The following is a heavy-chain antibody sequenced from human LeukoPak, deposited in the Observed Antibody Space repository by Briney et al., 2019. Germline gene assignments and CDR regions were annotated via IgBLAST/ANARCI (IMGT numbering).Heavy chain of an antibody. CDR1: GSTFSNAW. CDR3: TTGESGSGQIAYGDYGAYFDY. D-gene: IGHD4-17*01. Sequence: GGSLRLSCAASGSTFSNAWMSWVRQAPGKGLEWVGRIKSKTDGGTTDYAAPVKGRFTISRDDSKNTLYLQMNSLKTEDTAVYYCTTGESGSGQIAYGDYGAYFDYWDQGTLVTVSS. J-gene: IGHJ4*02. V-gene: IGHV3-15*01. CDR2: IKSKTDGGTT.